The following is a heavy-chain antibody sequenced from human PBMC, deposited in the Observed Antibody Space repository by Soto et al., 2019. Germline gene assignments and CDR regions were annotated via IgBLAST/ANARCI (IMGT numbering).Heavy chain of an antibody. CDR1: GFTVSSNY. CDR2: IYSGGST. V-gene: IGHV3-53*01. Sequence: EVQLVESGGGLIQPGGSLRLSCAASGFTVSSNYMSWVGQAPGKGLEWVSVIYSGGSTYDADPVKGRFTISRDNSKNTQYLQMNSLRAEHTAVYYCAGDGVESGYPEYFQHWGQGTLVTVSS. J-gene: IGHJ1*01. D-gene: IGHD3-22*01. CDR3: AGDGVESGYPEYFQH.